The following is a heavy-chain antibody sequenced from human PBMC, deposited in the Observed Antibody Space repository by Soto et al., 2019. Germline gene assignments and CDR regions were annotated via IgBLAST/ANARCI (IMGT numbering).Heavy chain of an antibody. D-gene: IGHD3-22*01. CDR3: AKDGVVVVVPHYFDY. CDR2: ISGSGGST. V-gene: IGHV3-23*01. Sequence: GGSLRLSCAASGFTFSSYAMSWVRQAPGKGLEWVSAISGSGGSTYYADSVKGRFTISRDNSKNTLYLQMNSLRAEDTAVYYCAKDGVVVVVPHYFDYWGQGTLVTVSS. CDR1: GFTFSSYA. J-gene: IGHJ4*02.